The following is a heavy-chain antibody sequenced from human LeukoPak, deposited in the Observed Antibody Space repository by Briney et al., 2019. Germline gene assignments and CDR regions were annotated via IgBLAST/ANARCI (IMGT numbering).Heavy chain of an antibody. J-gene: IGHJ5*02. D-gene: IGHD3-22*01. CDR1: GFTFSSYS. CDR2: ISSSSSYI. Sequence: GGSLRLSCAASGFTFSSYSMNWVRQAPGKGLEWVSSISSSSSYIYYADSVKGRFTISRDNAKNSLYLQMNSLRAEDTAVYYCARIDSSGPSKWFDPWGQGTLVTVSS. CDR3: ARIDSSGPSKWFDP. V-gene: IGHV3-21*01.